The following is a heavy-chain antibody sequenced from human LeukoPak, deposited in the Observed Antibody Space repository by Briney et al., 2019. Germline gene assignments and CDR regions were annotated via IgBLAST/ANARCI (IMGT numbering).Heavy chain of an antibody. D-gene: IGHD3-9*01. CDR2: IKSKTDGGTT. CDR3: TTGDFHWLLSLFDY. J-gene: IGHJ4*02. Sequence: GGSLRLSCAASGFTFSNAWMSWVRQAPGKGLEWVGRIKSKTDGGTTDYAAPVKGRFTISRDDSKNTLYLQMNSLKTEDTAVYYCTTGDFHWLLSLFDYWGQGTLVTVSS. CDR1: GFTFSNAW. V-gene: IGHV3-15*01.